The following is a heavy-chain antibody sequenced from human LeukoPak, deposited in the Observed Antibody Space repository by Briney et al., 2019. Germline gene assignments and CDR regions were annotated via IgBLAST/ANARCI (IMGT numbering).Heavy chain of an antibody. J-gene: IGHJ6*02. Sequence: GGSLRLSCAASGFTFSSYTVNWIRQAPGKGLEWVSSISGSSYYIYYADSVRGRFTISRDNAKNSLYLQMNSLRAEDTAVYYCARDTSNSDYPPYYGDYLVDSGYGMDVWGQGTTVTVSS. CDR1: GFTFSSYT. CDR2: ISGSSYYI. D-gene: IGHD4-17*01. CDR3: ARDTSNSDYPPYYGDYLVDSGYGMDV. V-gene: IGHV3-21*01.